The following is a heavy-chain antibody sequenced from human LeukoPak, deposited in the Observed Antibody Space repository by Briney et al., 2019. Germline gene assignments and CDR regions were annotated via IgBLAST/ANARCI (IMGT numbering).Heavy chain of an antibody. J-gene: IGHJ3*02. CDR2: ITGSGGST. CDR3: AKGIAGWGAFDI. CDR1: GFTFSSYG. Sequence: GGSLRLSCAASGFTFSSYGMSWVRQAPGKGLEWVSRITGSGGSTYYGDSVKGRFTISRDNSKSTLYLQMNSLRAEDTAVYYCAKGIAGWGAFDIWGQGTVVTVSS. V-gene: IGHV3-23*02. D-gene: IGHD6-19*01.